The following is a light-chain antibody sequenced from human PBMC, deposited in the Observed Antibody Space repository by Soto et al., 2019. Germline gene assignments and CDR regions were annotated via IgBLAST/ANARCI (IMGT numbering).Light chain of an antibody. J-gene: IGKJ3*01. CDR2: DAS. Sequence: EIVMTQSPVTLSVPPGERATLSCRASQSVGRNVAWYQQKPGQAPRLLMYDASNRAPGIPARFSGSGSGTEFTLIISSLQSDEFAVYYCQQFNKWPPVFGPGTTVDIK. CDR3: QQFNKWPPV. CDR1: QSVGRN. V-gene: IGKV3-15*01.